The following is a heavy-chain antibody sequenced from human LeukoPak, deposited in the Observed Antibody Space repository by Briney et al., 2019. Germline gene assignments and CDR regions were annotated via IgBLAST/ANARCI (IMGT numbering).Heavy chain of an antibody. CDR3: ARGGYYDSSSYYAY. J-gene: IGHJ4*02. Sequence: TGGSLRLSCAASGFTFSVYEMNWVRQAPGKGLEWVSYISTGGTAIFYADSVKGRFTISRDNAKNSLYLQMNSLRAEDTAVYYCARGGYYDSSSYYAYWGQGTLVTVSS. D-gene: IGHD3-22*01. V-gene: IGHV3-48*03. CDR1: GFTFSVYE. CDR2: ISTGGTAI.